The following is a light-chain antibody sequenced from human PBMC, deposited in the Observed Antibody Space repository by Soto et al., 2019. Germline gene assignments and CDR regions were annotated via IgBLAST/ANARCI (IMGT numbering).Light chain of an antibody. V-gene: IGKV3-20*01. Sequence: EIVLTQSPGTLSLSPGDRATLSCRASQGVFSNFLAWYQQKPGQAPRLLIYGASSRATGIPDRFSGSGSGTDFTLTISRLEPEDFEVYFCQQYGSSPITFGPGTRLEIK. CDR3: QQYGSSPIT. CDR1: QGVFSNF. J-gene: IGKJ5*01. CDR2: GAS.